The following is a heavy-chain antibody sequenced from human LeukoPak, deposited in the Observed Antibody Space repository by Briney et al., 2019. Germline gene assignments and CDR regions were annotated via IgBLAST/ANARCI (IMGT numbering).Heavy chain of an antibody. CDR3: ARTTAAPLSMVRGPFRPYYYYYYMDV. J-gene: IGHJ6*03. CDR2: INHSGST. Sequence: SETLSLTCAVYGGSFSGYYWSWIRQPPGKGLEWIGEINHSGSTNYKPSLKSRVTISVDTSKNQFSLKLSSVTAADTAVYYCARTTAAPLSMVRGPFRPYYYYYYMDVWGKGTTVTVSS. CDR1: GGSFSGYY. D-gene: IGHD3-10*01. V-gene: IGHV4-34*01.